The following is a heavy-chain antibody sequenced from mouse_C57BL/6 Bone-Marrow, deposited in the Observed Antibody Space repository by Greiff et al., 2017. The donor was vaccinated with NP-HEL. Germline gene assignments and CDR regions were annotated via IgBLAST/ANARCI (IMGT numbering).Heavy chain of an antibody. CDR3: ARDTYYYGSSHWYFDG. D-gene: IGHD1-1*01. J-gene: IGHJ1*03. Sequence: VQLQQPGAELVMPGASVKLSCTASGYTFTSYWMHWVKQSPGHGLEWIGELDPSDSYTTYKPKFKGTSTLTVAKSSSTAYMQLSSLTSADSAIYYYARDTYYYGSSHWYFDGWGTGTTVTVSS. CDR1: GYTFTSYW. CDR2: LDPSDSYT. V-gene: IGHV1-69*01.